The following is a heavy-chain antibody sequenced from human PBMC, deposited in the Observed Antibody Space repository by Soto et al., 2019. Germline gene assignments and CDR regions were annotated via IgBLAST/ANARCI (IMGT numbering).Heavy chain of an antibody. D-gene: IGHD2-2*01. CDR3: ARWGSTFYYYGMDV. CDR2: ISSSSSYT. V-gene: IGHV3-11*06. CDR1: GFTFSDYY. Sequence: GGSLRLSCAASGFTFSDYYMNWIRQAPGKGLEWISYISSSSSYTNYADSVKGRFTVSRDNAKNSLHLRVTSLRAEDTAVYYCARWGSTFYYYGMDVWGQGTTGTVSS. J-gene: IGHJ6*02.